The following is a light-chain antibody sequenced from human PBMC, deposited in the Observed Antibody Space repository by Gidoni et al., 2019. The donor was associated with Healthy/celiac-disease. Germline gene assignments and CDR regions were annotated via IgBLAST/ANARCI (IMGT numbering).Light chain of an antibody. Sequence: QSALTQPASVSGSPGQSITISCTGTSSDVGGYNYVSGYQQHPGKAPQLMIYEVSNRPSGVSNRFSGSKSGNTASLTISGLQAEDEADYYCSSYTSSSTVFGGGTKLTVL. CDR2: EVS. J-gene: IGLJ2*01. V-gene: IGLV2-14*01. CDR3: SSYTSSSTV. CDR1: SSDVGGYNY.